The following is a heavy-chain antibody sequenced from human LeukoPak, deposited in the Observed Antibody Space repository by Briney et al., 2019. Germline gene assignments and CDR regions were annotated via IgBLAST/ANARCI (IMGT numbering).Heavy chain of an antibody. Sequence: GGSLRLSCAASGFTFSSYEMNWVRQAPGKGLEWVSYINSSGSTIYYADSVKGRFTISRDNAKNSLYLQMNSLRAEDTAVYYCARDYHTFGYYDSSGRHDAFDIWGQGTMVTVSS. J-gene: IGHJ3*02. CDR3: ARDYHTFGYYDSSGRHDAFDI. CDR1: GFTFSSYE. D-gene: IGHD3-22*01. V-gene: IGHV3-48*03. CDR2: INSSGSTI.